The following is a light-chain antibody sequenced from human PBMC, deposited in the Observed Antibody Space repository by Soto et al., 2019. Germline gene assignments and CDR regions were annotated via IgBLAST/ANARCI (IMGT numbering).Light chain of an antibody. CDR2: AAS. CDR3: QQQCT. CDR1: QSLSSSY. J-gene: IGKJ2*02. Sequence: EIVLTQSPGTLSLSPGERATLSCRASQSLSSSYVVWYQQKPGQAPRLLIYAASRRATGIPDRFSGSGSATEYTLTISRLEPEDFAVYYCQQQCTFGQGTKLEIK. V-gene: IGKV3-20*01.